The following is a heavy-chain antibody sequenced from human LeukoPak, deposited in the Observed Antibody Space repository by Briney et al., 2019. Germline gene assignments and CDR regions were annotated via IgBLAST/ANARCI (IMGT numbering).Heavy chain of an antibody. J-gene: IGHJ4*02. V-gene: IGHV1-69*13. CDR1: GYTFTGYY. D-gene: IGHD5-12*01. CDR2: IIPIFGTA. Sequence: SVKVSCKASGYTFTGYYMHWVRQAPGQGLEWMGGIIPIFGTANYAQKFQGRVTITADESTSTAYMELSSLRSEDTAVYYCAKDQGYSAYDVYYWGQGTLVTVSS. CDR3: AKDQGYSAYDVYY.